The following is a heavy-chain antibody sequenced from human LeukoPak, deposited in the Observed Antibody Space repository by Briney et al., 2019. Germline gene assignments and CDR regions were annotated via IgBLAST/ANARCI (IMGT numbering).Heavy chain of an antibody. CDR1: GFTFSSYG. CDR2: IRYDGSNK. V-gene: IGHV3-30*02. Sequence: GGSLRLSCAASGFTFSSYGMHWVRQAPGKGLEWVAFIRYDGSNKYYADSVKGRFTISRDNSKNTLYLQMNSLRAEDTAVYYCAKPLFGDYYDLPGAFDIWGQGTMVTVSS. D-gene: IGHD3-22*01. CDR3: AKPLFGDYYDLPGAFDI. J-gene: IGHJ3*02.